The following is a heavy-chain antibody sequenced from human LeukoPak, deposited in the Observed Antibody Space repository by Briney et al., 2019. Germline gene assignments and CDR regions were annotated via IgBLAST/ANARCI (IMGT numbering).Heavy chain of an antibody. CDR2: IKQDGSEK. Sequence: PGGSLRLSCTVGGFTFSSHWMSWVRQAPGKGLEWVANIKQDGSEKYYVDSVKGRFTISRDNAKNSLYLQVSSLRDEDTAVYYCARVWWDSSYWYFDYWGRGTLVTVSS. CDR1: GFTFSSHW. J-gene: IGHJ2*01. CDR3: ARVWWDSSYWYFDY. D-gene: IGHD1-26*01. V-gene: IGHV3-7*05.